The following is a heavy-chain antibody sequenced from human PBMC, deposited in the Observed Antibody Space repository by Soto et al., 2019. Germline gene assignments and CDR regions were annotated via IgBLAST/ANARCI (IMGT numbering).Heavy chain of an antibody. CDR2: INPNSGGT. V-gene: IGHV1-2*04. Sequence: QVQLVQSGAEVKKPGASVKVSCKASGYTFTGYYMHWVRQAPGQGLEWMGWINPNSGGTNYAQKYQGWGTMTRDTSISTAYMELSRLRSDDTAVYYCASWCCYGSGRLYYFDYWGQGTLGTVSS. D-gene: IGHD3-10*01. CDR3: ASWCCYGSGRLYYFDY. J-gene: IGHJ4*02. CDR1: GYTFTGYY.